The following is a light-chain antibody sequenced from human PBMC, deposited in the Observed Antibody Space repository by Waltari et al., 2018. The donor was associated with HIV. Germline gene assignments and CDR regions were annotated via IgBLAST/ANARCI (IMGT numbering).Light chain of an antibody. V-gene: IGLV1-44*01. Sequence: QSVLTQPPSASGTPGQRVTISCSGSSSNIGSNTVNWYQQLPGTAPKLLIYSNNQRPPGVPDRFSCAKSGTSASLAISGLQSEDEADYYCAAWDDSLNGPWVFGGGTKLTVL. CDR1: SSNIGSNT. CDR3: AAWDDSLNGPWV. CDR2: SNN. J-gene: IGLJ3*02.